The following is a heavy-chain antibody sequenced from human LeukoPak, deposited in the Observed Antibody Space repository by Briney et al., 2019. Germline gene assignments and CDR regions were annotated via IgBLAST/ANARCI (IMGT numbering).Heavy chain of an antibody. Sequence: ASVKVSCKASGYTFTSYGISWVRQAPGQGLEWMGWINPNSGGTNYAQKFQGRVTMTRDTSISTAYMELSRLRSDDTAVYYCARVGRFQEQQLVRGQNWFDPWGQGTLVTVSS. CDR2: INPNSGGT. J-gene: IGHJ5*02. CDR1: GYTFTSYG. D-gene: IGHD6-13*01. CDR3: ARVGRFQEQQLVRGQNWFDP. V-gene: IGHV1-2*02.